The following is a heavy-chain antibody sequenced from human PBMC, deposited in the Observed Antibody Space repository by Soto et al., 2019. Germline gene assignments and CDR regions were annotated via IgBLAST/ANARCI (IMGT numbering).Heavy chain of an antibody. CDR1: GFTFSGSA. D-gene: IGHD6-13*01. CDR3: TTGAVSSSWGY. CDR2: IRSKANSYAT. J-gene: IGHJ4*02. Sequence: GGSLRLSCAASGFTFSGSAMHWVRQASGKGLEWVGRIRSKANSYATAYAASVKGRFTISRDDSKNTAYLQMNSLKTEDTAVYYCTTGAVSSSWGYWGQGTLVTVYS. V-gene: IGHV3-73*01.